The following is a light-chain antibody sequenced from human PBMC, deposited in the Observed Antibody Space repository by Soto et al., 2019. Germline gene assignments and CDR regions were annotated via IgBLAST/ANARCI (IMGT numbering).Light chain of an antibody. Sequence: EIVLTQSPGTLSLSPGERATLSCRASQSVSVHLAWYQQKPGQAPRLLIYDASNRATGIPARFSGSGSGTDFTLTISSLEPEDVAVSHCVQRTTWPWPCGQGSKVELK. CDR3: VQRTTWPWP. J-gene: IGKJ1*01. V-gene: IGKV3-11*01. CDR1: QSVSVH. CDR2: DAS.